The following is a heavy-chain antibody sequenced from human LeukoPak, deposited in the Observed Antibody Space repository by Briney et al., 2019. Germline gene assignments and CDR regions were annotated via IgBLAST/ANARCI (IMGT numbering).Heavy chain of an antibody. V-gene: IGHV3-23*01. CDR1: GFTLSSYE. J-gene: IGHJ1*01. Sequence: RGSLRLSCTVSGFTLSSYETSCGCEAPGKGRGRVSAISVSGGVTDYTDFVRGGFTISRANSRNTPYLQMNSLTVEDTAMYSCVVRLPASGAYWGQGTLVSVSS. CDR2: ISVSGGVT. D-gene: IGHD3-10*01. CDR3: VVRLPASGAY.